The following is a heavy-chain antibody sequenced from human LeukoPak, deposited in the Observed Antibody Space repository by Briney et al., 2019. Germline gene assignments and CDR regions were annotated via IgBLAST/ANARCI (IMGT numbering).Heavy chain of an antibody. J-gene: IGHJ4*02. Sequence: SETLSHTCAVYGGSFSGYYWSWIRQPPGKGLEWIGEINHSGGTNYNPSLKSRVTISVDTSKNQFSLKLSSVTAADTAVYYCARGPYYYGSGSYPDYRGQGTLVTVSS. CDR1: GGSFSGYY. V-gene: IGHV4-34*01. CDR2: INHSGGT. CDR3: ARGPYYYGSGSYPDY. D-gene: IGHD3-10*01.